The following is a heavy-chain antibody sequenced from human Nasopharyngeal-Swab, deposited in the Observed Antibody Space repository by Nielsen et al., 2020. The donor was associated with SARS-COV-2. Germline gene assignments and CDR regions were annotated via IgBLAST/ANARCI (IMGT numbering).Heavy chain of an antibody. J-gene: IGHJ4*02. D-gene: IGHD3-3*01. CDR1: GFTVSGNF. CDR2: IYSAGQT. CDR3: ARGVGVDDFWSGRFDY. Sequence: GESLKISCAASGFTVSGNFMTWVRQAPGTGLGWVSVIYSAGQTNYADSVKGRFTISRDNSKNTLYLQMNSLRAEDTAVYYCARGVGVDDFWSGRFDYWGQGTLVTVSS. V-gene: IGHV3-53*01.